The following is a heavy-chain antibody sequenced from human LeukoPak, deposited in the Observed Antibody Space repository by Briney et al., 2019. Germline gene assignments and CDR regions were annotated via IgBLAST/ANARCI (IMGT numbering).Heavy chain of an antibody. CDR2: MNPNSGNT. Sequence: ASVKVSCKASGYSSTNYGINWVRQATGQGLEWMGWMNPNSGNTNYAQKFQGRVTMTADTSTSTAYMELRSLRSDDTAVYYCATLRGDRGGYYYYIDVWGKGTTVIVSS. D-gene: IGHD2-15*01. V-gene: IGHV1-18*01. CDR1: GYSSTNYG. CDR3: ATLRGDRGGYYYYIDV. J-gene: IGHJ6*03.